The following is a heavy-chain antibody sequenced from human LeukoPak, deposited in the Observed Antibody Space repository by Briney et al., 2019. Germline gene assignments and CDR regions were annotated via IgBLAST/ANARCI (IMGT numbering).Heavy chain of an antibody. CDR3: ARTYYDYVWGSYRTYYFDY. V-gene: IGHV3-23*01. J-gene: IGHJ4*02. CDR1: GFTFSSYA. Sequence: GGSLRLSCAASGFTFSSYAMSWVRQAPGRGLEWVSSISGSGGSTYYADSVKGRFTISRDNSKNTLYLQVSSLRADDTAVYYCARTYYDYVWGSYRTYYFDYWGQGTLVTVSS. D-gene: IGHD3-16*02. CDR2: ISGSGGST.